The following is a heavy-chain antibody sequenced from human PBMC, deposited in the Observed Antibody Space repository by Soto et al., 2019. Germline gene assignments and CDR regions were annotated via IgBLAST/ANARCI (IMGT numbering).Heavy chain of an antibody. V-gene: IGHV1-69*13. Sequence: GASVKVSCKASGGTFGSQGIAWVRQAPGQGLEWMGGFIAMLGTPTYAKKVQGRATISADESLTSSYLELRSLRSEDTGVYFCARGAMANFDYWDQGTVVTVS. J-gene: IGHJ4*02. CDR3: ARGAMANFDY. CDR2: FIAMLGTP. CDR1: GGTFGSQG. D-gene: IGHD5-18*01.